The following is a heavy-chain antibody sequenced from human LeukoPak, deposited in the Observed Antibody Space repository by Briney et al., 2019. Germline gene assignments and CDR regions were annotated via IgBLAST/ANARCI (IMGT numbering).Heavy chain of an antibody. CDR3: AREKFGVSFDS. CDR2: ISAYNGNT. V-gene: IGHV1-18*01. J-gene: IGHJ4*02. D-gene: IGHD3-10*01. Sequence: GASVKVSCKTSGYTFTNYGISWVRQAPGQGLEWMGWISAYNGNTNYAQPFQGRVTMTTDTSTNSGYMELRSLRSDDTAMYYCAREKFGVSFDSWGQGTLVTVSS. CDR1: GYTFTNYG.